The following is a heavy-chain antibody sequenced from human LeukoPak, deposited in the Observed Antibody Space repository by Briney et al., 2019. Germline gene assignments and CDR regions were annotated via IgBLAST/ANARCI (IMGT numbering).Heavy chain of an antibody. V-gene: IGHV4-59*08. CDR2: IYYSGST. J-gene: IGHJ4*02. D-gene: IGHD5/OR15-5a*01. CDR3: ARQPGGGLRHFDY. Sequence: SETLSLTCTVSGGSISSYYWSWIRQPPGKGLEWIGYIYYSGSTNYNPSLKSRVTISVDTSKNQFSLKLSSVTAADTAVYYCARQPGGGLRHFDYWGQGTLVTVSS. CDR1: GGSISSYY.